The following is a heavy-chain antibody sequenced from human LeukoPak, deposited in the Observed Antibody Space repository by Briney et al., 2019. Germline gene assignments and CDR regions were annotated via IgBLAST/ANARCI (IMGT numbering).Heavy chain of an antibody. CDR2: ISSSSSYI. J-gene: IGHJ4*02. CDR3: ARDGVAPGYFDY. CDR1: GFTFSSYS. Sequence: GGSLRLSCAASGFTFSSYSMNWVRQAPGKGLEWVSSISSSSSYIYYADSVKGRFTISRDNAKNSLYLQMNSLRAEDTAVYYCARDGVAPGYFDYWGQGTLVTVSS. D-gene: IGHD3-10*01. V-gene: IGHV3-21*01.